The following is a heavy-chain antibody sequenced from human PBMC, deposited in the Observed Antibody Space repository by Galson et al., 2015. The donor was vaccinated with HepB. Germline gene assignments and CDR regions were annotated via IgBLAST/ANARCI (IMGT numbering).Heavy chain of an antibody. CDR3: ARHVYSDLDYYYGMDV. CDR1: GFTFSSYW. Sequence: SLRLSCEASGFTFSSYWMSWVRQAPGKGLEWVANIKQDGSEKYYVDSVKGRFTISRDNAKNSLYLQMNSLRAEDTAVYYCARHVYSDLDYYYGMDVWGQGTTVTVSS. V-gene: IGHV3-7*05. D-gene: IGHD5-18*01. J-gene: IGHJ6*02. CDR2: IKQDGSEK.